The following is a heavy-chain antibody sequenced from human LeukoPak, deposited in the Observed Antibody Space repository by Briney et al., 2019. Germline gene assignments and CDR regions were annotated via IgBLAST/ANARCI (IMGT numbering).Heavy chain of an antibody. CDR1: GGTFSSYA. Sequence: SVNVSCTASGGTFSSYAISWVRQAPGQGLEWMGGIIPIFGTANYAQKFQGRVTITADESTSTAYMELSSLRSEDTAVYYCASFYCSSTSCQLTSFDYWGQGTLVTVSS. CDR3: ASFYCSSTSCQLTSFDY. J-gene: IGHJ4*02. D-gene: IGHD2-2*01. CDR2: IIPIFGTA. V-gene: IGHV1-69*13.